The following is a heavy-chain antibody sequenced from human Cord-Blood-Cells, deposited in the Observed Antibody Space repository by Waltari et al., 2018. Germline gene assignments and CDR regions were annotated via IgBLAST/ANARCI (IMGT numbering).Heavy chain of an antibody. CDR2: IRYDGSNK. CDR1: GFTFSSYG. Sequence: QVQLVESGGGVVQPGGSLRLSCAASGFTFSSYGMHWVRQAPGKGLEWVAFIRYDGSNKYYADSVKGRFTISRDNSKNTLYLQMNSLRAEDTAVYYCAKGFGIAVAVDVDYWGQGTLVTVSS. CDR3: AKGFGIAVAVDVDY. J-gene: IGHJ4*02. V-gene: IGHV3-30*02. D-gene: IGHD6-19*01.